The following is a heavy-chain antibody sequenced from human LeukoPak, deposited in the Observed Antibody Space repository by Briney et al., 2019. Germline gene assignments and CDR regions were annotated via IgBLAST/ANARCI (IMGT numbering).Heavy chain of an antibody. V-gene: IGHV1-2*02. CDR1: GYSFTDYY. Sequence: GASVKVSCKASGYSFTDYYIHWVRQAPGQGLEWMGCINPNSGGTNYAQMFQGRVSMTRDTSINTAFMELTRLRSDDTAVYYCARCITATGHLENWGAGTLVTVSS. CDR3: ARCITATGHLEN. J-gene: IGHJ4*02. D-gene: IGHD1-1*01. CDR2: INPNSGGT.